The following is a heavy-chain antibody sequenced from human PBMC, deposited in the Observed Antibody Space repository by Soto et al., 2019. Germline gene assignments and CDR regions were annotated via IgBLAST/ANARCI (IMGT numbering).Heavy chain of an antibody. J-gene: IGHJ4*02. CDR2: MSGSVGTT. CDR3: AKDLESGFSYGPFDY. Sequence: GGSLRLSCAASGFTFSNYAMSWVRQAPGQGLEWVSVMSGSVGTTYYVDSVKGRFTISRNNSKNTLHLQMNSLRAEDTALYYCAKDLESGFSYGPFDYWGQGTLATVSS. CDR1: GFTFSNYA. V-gene: IGHV3-23*01. D-gene: IGHD5-18*01.